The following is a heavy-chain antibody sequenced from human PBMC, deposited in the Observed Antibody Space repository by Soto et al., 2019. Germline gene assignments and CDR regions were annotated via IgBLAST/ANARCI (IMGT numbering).Heavy chain of an antibody. CDR1: GGSISSSPYS. D-gene: IGHD5-18*01. J-gene: IGHJ3*01. V-gene: IGHV4-30-2*01. CDR3: ARTGSRYGANAFDL. Sequence: QLHLQESGSGLVKPSQTLSLTCAVSGGSISSSPYSWSWIRQPPGQGLEWIVYILQSGSAYYNPSHKSRANKSVDASKNQSSLNLSSMTAGDTAVYYCARTGSRYGANAFDLWGQGTIVTVSS. CDR2: ILQSGSA.